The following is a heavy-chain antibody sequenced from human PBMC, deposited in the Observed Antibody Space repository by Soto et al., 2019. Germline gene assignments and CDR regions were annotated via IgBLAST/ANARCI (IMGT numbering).Heavy chain of an antibody. CDR1: GFIFRSYG. J-gene: IGHJ4*02. V-gene: IGHV3-30*18. CDR2: ISHDGTNA. Sequence: QVQLVESGGGVGQPGKSLRLSCAASGFIFRSYGVHWVRQAPGKGLEWVALISHDGTNAYYADAVKGRFTISRDNAKDTVYLQMNSLRAEDTAVYYCAKQGIEVAGTDYFDYWGQGALVTVAS. CDR3: AKQGIEVAGTDYFDY. D-gene: IGHD6-19*01.